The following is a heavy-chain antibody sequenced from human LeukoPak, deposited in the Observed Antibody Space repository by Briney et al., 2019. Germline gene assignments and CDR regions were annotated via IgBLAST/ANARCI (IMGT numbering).Heavy chain of an antibody. CDR3: ARVRLGVGATYYYYYMDV. J-gene: IGHJ6*03. V-gene: IGHV4-61*02. CDR1: GGSISSGSHY. D-gene: IGHD1-26*01. Sequence: SQTLSLTCTVSGGSISSGSHYWSWIRQPAGKGLEWTGRIYTSGSTNYNPSLKSRVTISVDTSKNQFSLKLSSVTAADTAVYYCARVRLGVGATYYYYYMDVWGKGTTVAVSS. CDR2: IYTSGST.